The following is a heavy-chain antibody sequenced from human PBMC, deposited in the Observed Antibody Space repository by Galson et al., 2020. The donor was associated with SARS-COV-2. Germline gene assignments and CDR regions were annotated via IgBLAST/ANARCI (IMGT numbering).Heavy chain of an antibody. V-gene: IGHV3-11*04. CDR3: ARKVRSSNNDAFEI. J-gene: IGHJ3*02. Sequence: NSGGSLRLSCAASGFTFSNYYMSWIRQAPGKGQEWVSYISSSGNTIYYADSVKGRFTMSRDNAKNSLYLQMNSLRAEDTAVYYCARKVRSSNNDAFEIWGQGKRVTVSS. CDR1: GFTFSNYY. CDR2: ISSSGNTI. D-gene: IGHD6-13*01.